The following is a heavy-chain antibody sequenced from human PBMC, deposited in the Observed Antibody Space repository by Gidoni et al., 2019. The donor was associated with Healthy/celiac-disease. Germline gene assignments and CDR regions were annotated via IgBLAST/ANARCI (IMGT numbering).Heavy chain of an antibody. CDR2: ISGSGGST. J-gene: IGHJ4*02. V-gene: IGHV3-23*01. Sequence: EVPLLEAGGGLVQTGGSLRLSCATSGFPFSSYAMSWVRHAPGKGLAWVSAISGSGGSTYYADSGKGRFTISRDNSKNTLYLQMNSLRAEDTAVYYCAKNPLYYSSSSEGYWGQGTLVTVSS. D-gene: IGHD6-6*01. CDR1: GFPFSSYA. CDR3: AKNPLYYSSSSEGY.